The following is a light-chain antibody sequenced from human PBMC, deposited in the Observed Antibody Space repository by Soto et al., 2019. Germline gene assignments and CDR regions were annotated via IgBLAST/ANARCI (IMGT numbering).Light chain of an antibody. J-gene: IGLJ1*01. CDR3: QSYDSSLSGYV. CDR1: SSNIGAGYE. CDR2: ENN. Sequence: QSVLTQPPSVSEAPGQRVTISCTGSSSNIGAGYEAHWYQQVPGTAPKLLIYENNNRPSGVPDRFSGSKSGTSASLAITGLQAEDDAEYYCQSYDSSLSGYVFGTGTKVTVL. V-gene: IGLV1-40*01.